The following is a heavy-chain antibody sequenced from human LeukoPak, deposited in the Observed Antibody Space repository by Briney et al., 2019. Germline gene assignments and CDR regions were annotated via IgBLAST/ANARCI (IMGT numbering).Heavy chain of an antibody. Sequence: PGGSLRLSCAAAGLTFSDYWMTWVRHAPGKGLEWVANIKQDGSAKYYVDSVQGRFTISRDNAKNSLYLQINSLRAEDTAIYYCVRQYNSSWLQFFDYWGQGTLVTVSS. J-gene: IGHJ4*02. CDR2: IKQDGSAK. CDR1: GLTFSDYW. CDR3: VRQYNSSWLQFFDY. V-gene: IGHV3-7*04. D-gene: IGHD6-13*01.